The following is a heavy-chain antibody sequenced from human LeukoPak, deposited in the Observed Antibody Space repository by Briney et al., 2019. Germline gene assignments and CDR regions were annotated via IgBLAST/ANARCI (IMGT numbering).Heavy chain of an antibody. CDR3: ARSRSSISLYYFDY. V-gene: IGHV5-51*01. CDR2: IYPGDSDT. J-gene: IGHJ4*02. D-gene: IGHD6-13*01. CDR1: GYRLTSNW. Sequence: GESLKISCKGSGYRLTSNWIGWVRQMPGKGLEWMGIIYPGDSDTRYSPSFQGQVTISADKSISTAYLQWSSLKASDTAMYYCARSRSSISLYYFDYWGQGTLVTVSS.